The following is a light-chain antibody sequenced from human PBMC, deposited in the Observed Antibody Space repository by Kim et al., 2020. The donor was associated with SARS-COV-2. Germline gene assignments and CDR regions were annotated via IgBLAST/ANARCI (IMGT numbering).Light chain of an antibody. CDR1: QGISRD. V-gene: IGKV1-9*01. Sequence: IQLTQSPSSLSASGGDRVTITCRASQGISRDLAWYQQKPGTAPKLLIYPASTLQSGVPSRFSGSGSGTDFTLTISSLQPEDVATYYCQQRNSYPSTFGQGTRLEIK. CDR3: QQRNSYPST. CDR2: PAS. J-gene: IGKJ5*01.